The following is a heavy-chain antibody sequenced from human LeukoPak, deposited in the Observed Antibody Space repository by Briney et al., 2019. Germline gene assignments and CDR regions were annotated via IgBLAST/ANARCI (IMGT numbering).Heavy chain of an antibody. Sequence: PGGSLRLSCAASGFTFSSYAMSWVRQAPGKGLEWVSAISGSGGSTYYADSVKGRFTISRDNAKNSLYLQMNSLRAEDTAVYYCARGITMVRGVHGYWGQGTLVTVSS. CDR2: ISGSGGST. CDR1: GFTFSSYA. V-gene: IGHV3-23*01. D-gene: IGHD3-10*01. J-gene: IGHJ4*02. CDR3: ARGITMVRGVHGY.